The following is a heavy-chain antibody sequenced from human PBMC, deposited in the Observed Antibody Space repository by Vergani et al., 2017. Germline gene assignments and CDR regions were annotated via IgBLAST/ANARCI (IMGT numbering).Heavy chain of an antibody. J-gene: IGHJ5*02. Sequence: EVQLVESGGGLIQPGGSLRLSCAASGFTVSSNYMSWVRQAPGKGLEWVSVIYSGGSTYYADSVKGRFTISRDNAKNSLYLQMNSLRAEDTAVYYCAKNALRFLEWVANGFDPWGQGTLVTVSS. CDR3: AKNALRFLEWVANGFDP. CDR2: IYSGGST. CDR1: GFTVSSNY. D-gene: IGHD3-3*01. V-gene: IGHV3-53*01.